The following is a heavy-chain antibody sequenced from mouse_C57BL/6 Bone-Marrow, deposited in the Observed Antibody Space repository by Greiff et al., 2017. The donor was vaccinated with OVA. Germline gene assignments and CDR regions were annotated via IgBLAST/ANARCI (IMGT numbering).Heavy chain of an antibody. D-gene: IGHD2-5*01. J-gene: IGHJ4*01. CDR3: ARGYYSNHVGLYYYAMDY. V-gene: IGHV1-76*01. CDR1: GYTFTDYY. Sequence: VQRVESGAELVRPGASVKLSCKASGYTFTDYYINWVKQRPGQGLEWIARIYPGSGNTYYNEKFKGKATLTAEKSSSTAYMQLSSLTSEDSAVYFCARGYYSNHVGLYYYAMDYWGQGTSVTVSS. CDR2: IYPGSGNT.